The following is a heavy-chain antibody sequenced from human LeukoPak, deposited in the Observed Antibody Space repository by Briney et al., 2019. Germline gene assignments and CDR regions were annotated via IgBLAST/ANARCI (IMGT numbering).Heavy chain of an antibody. J-gene: IGHJ4*02. CDR2: IISSSSYI. V-gene: IGHV3-21*01. CDR1: GFTFSSYS. CDR3: ARDSEVFDY. Sequence: GASLRLSCAPSGFTFSSYSMNWVRQAPGKWLEWVLSIISSSSYIYYADSVKGRFTISRDNAKNSLYLQMSSLRAEDTAVYYWARDSEVFDYWGQGTLVTVSS.